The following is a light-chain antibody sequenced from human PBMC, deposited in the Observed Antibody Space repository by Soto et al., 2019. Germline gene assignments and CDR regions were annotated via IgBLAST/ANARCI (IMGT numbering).Light chain of an antibody. Sequence: DIQMTQSPSSLSASVGDRVTITCRASQGIRHYLAWYQQKPGKVPKLLIYEASNLQSGVPSRFRGGGSGTEFTLTISSLQPEDVDTYYCQNFESAHQTFGQGTKVDIK. CDR3: QNFESAHQT. CDR2: EAS. CDR1: QGIRHY. V-gene: IGKV1-27*01. J-gene: IGKJ1*01.